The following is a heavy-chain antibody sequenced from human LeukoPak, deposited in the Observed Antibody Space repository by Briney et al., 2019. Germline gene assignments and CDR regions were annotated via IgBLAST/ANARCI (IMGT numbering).Heavy chain of an antibody. V-gene: IGHV3-53*01. CDR3: ARSSSYGFGYFGY. D-gene: IGHD5-18*01. CDR2: IYSGGST. Sequence: GGSLRLSCAASGFTVSSNYMSWVRQAPGKGLEWVSVIYSGGSTYYADSVKGRFTISRDNSKNTLYLQMNSLRAEDTAVYYCARSSSYGFGYFGYWGQGTLVTVSS. CDR1: GFTVSSNY. J-gene: IGHJ4*02.